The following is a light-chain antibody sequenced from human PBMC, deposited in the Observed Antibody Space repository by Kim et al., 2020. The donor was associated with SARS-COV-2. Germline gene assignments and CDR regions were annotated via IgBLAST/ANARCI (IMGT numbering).Light chain of an antibody. CDR1: SNFVGNQG. CDR2: RNN. Sequence: QAGLTQPPSVSKGLRQTATLTCTGNSNFVGNQGSSWLQQHQGHPPKPLSYRNNNRPSGISERFSASRSGNTASLTITGLQPEDEANYYCSALDSSLGEGGFGSGTKVTVL. V-gene: IGLV10-54*02. CDR3: SALDSSLGEGG. J-gene: IGLJ6*01.